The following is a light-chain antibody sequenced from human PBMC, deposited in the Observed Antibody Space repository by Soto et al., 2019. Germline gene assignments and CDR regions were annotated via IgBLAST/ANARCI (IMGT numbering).Light chain of an antibody. CDR1: SSDVGGYNY. V-gene: IGLV2-14*01. Sequence: QSALTQPASVSGSPGQSITISCTGTSSDVGGYNYVSWYQQHPGKAPKLMIYDVSNRPSGVSNRFSGSKSGNTASLTISGLQAEDEDDYYCSSYTSSSGYVFGTGTKLTVL. J-gene: IGLJ1*01. CDR3: SSYTSSSGYV. CDR2: DVS.